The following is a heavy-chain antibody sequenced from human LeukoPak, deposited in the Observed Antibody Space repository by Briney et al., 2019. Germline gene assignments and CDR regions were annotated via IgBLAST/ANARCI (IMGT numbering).Heavy chain of an antibody. CDR2: IYSGGST. V-gene: IGHV3-66*01. CDR3: AREAVAGTLLGY. CDR1: GFTVGSNY. D-gene: IGHD6-19*01. J-gene: IGHJ4*02. Sequence: GGSLRLSRAASGFTVGSNYMSWVRQAPGKGLEWVSVIYSGGSTYYADSVKGRFTISRDNSKNTLYLQMNSLRAEDTAVYYCAREAVAGTLLGYWGQGTLVTVSS.